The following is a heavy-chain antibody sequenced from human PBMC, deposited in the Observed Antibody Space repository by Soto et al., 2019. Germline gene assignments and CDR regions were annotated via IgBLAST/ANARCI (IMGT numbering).Heavy chain of an antibody. V-gene: IGHV1-18*01. CDR1: GYTFSSFG. J-gene: IGHJ4*02. CDR2: VSVHSGDT. CDR3: ARDPRSAYYHDY. Sequence: ASVKVSCKPSGYTFSSFGISWVRQAPGQGIEWVGWVSVHSGDTSSAQNFQGRVTMTTETSTSTAYVEVGSLRSDDTAVYYCARDPRSAYYHDYWGQGTLVTVYS. D-gene: IGHD3-3*01.